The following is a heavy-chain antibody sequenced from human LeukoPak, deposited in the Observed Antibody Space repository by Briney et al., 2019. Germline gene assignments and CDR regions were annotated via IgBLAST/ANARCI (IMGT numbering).Heavy chain of an antibody. Sequence: GGSLRLSCAASGFTFDDYGMSWVRQAPGKELEWVSGINWNGGSTGYADSVKGRFTISRDNAKNSLYLQMNSLRAEDTALYYCARVGYSYGHHTRYYYYMDVWGKGTTVTVSS. V-gene: IGHV3-20*04. CDR2: INWNGGST. D-gene: IGHD5-18*01. J-gene: IGHJ6*03. CDR3: ARVGYSYGHHTRYYYYMDV. CDR1: GFTFDDYG.